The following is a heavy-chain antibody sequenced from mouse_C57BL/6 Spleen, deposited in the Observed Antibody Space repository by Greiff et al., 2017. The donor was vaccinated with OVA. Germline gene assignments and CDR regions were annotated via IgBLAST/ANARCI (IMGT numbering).Heavy chain of an antibody. Sequence: VQLQQSGAELVRPGASVKLSCTASGFNIKDYYMHWVKQRPEQGLEWIGRIDPEDGDTEYAPKFQGKATMTADTSSNTAYLQLSSLTSEDTAVYYCTTGYGSSYYAMDDWGQGTSVTVSS. CDR1: GFNIKDYY. CDR2: IDPEDGDT. CDR3: TTGYGSSYYAMDD. J-gene: IGHJ4*01. V-gene: IGHV14-1*01. D-gene: IGHD1-1*01.